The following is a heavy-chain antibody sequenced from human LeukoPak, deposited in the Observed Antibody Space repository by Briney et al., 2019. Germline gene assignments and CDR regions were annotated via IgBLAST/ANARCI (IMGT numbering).Heavy chain of an antibody. CDR1: GFTFSSYS. V-gene: IGHV3-21*01. Sequence: GGSLRLSCAASGFTFSSYSMNWVRQAPGKGLEWVSSITTRSSYIYYADSVKGRFTISRDDAKSSLYLQMSSLRAEDTAVYYCARDPAAAGSVWLXXWGQXXLVT. CDR2: ITTRSSYI. D-gene: IGHD6-13*01. CDR3: ARDPAAAGSVWLXX. J-gene: IGHJ5*02.